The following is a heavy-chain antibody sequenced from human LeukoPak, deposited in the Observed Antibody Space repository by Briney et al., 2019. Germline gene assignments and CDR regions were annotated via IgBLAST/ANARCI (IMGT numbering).Heavy chain of an antibody. CDR2: IYPGDSDT. J-gene: IGHJ4*02. CDR3: ARRRSCSGGSCYEDFDY. Sequence: GESLKISCKGSGYSFTSYWIGWVRQVPGKGLEWMGIIYPGDSDTRYSPSFRGQVTISADKTISTAYLQWSSLKASDTAMYYCARRRSCSGGSCYEDFDYWGQGTLVTVSS. CDR1: GYSFTSYW. V-gene: IGHV5-51*01. D-gene: IGHD2-15*01.